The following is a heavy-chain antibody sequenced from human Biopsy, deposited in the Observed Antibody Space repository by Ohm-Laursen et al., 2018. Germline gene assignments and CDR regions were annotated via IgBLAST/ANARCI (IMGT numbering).Heavy chain of an antibody. D-gene: IGHD3-9*01. CDR2: ISAYNGNR. Sequence: GASVKVSCKASGYTFPSYGISWVRQAPGQGLEWMGWISAYNGNRNYAQKFQGRVTMTTDTSTSTAYMELRSLRSDDTAVYYCATKLTGYFHHWGQGTLVIGSS. CDR1: GYTFPSYG. J-gene: IGHJ1*01. V-gene: IGHV1-18*01. CDR3: ATKLTGYFHH.